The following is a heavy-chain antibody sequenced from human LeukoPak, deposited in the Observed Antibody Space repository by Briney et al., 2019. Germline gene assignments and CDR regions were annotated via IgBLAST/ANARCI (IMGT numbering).Heavy chain of an antibody. V-gene: IGHV3-30*04. CDR2: LSDAGRVT. J-gene: IGHJ4*02. CDR1: GFTFTSHA. CDR3: ARDIRGYIQSDGYFDY. Sequence: PGGSLRLSCAASGFTFTSHAVHWVRQAPGKGLEWVAVLSDAGRVTLYSDSVKGRFTVSRDNPNNTLFLQMNSPRAEDSAVYYCARDIRGYIQSDGYFDYWGRGTLVTVSS. D-gene: IGHD1-1*01.